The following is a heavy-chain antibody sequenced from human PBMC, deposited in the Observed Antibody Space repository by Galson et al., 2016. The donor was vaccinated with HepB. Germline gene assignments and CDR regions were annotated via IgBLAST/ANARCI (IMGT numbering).Heavy chain of an antibody. V-gene: IGHV5-10-1*01. D-gene: IGHD1-1*01. Sequence: QSGAEVKKPGESLRISCKGSGYSFTKYWISWVRQTPGKGLEWMGKIDPSDSYINYSPSFQGHVTLSVDKSIRTAYLHWSSLKASDTAMYYCARHASAGKLGGMDVWGQGTTVVVS. J-gene: IGHJ6*02. CDR3: ARHASAGKLGGMDV. CDR2: IDPSDSYI. CDR1: GYSFTKYW.